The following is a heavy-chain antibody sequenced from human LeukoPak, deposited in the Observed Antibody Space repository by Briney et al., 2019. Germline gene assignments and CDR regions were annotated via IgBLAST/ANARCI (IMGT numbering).Heavy chain of an antibody. V-gene: IGHV3-7*01. J-gene: IGHJ4*02. CDR1: GFTFSNFW. D-gene: IGHD3-16*01. CDR3: ARGKFDFDY. Sequence: GGSLRLSCAASGFTFSNFWMSWVRQAPGKGLEWVANINQDGTEKYYVDSVKGRFTISRDNAKTSLYLQMNSLRAEDTAVYYCARGKFDFDYWGQGTLVTVSS. CDR2: INQDGTEK.